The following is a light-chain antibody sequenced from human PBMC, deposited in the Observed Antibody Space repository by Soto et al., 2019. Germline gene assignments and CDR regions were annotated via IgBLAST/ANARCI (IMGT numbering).Light chain of an antibody. J-gene: IGKJ5*01. Sequence: AIQVTQSPSSLSASVGDRVTMTCRASQDIRGALAWYQQKSGKPPHLLLYDVSTLEGGVPSRFSGSGSGTEFTLTISSLQPEDFGTYYCQQFNYYPITFRHGTRLE. V-gene: IGKV1D-13*01. CDR3: QQFNYYPIT. CDR2: DVS. CDR1: QDIRGA.